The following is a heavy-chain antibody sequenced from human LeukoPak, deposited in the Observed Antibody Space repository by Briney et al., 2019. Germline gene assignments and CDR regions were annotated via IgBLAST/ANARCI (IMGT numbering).Heavy chain of an antibody. CDR3: ASPPGRIAVAARAQN. J-gene: IGHJ4*02. Sequence: PGGSLRLSCAASGFTFSSYAMSWVRQAPGKGLEWVSAISGSGGSTYYADSVKGRFTISRDNSENTLYLQMNSLRAEDTAVYYCASPPGRIAVAARAQNWGQGTLVTVSS. CDR1: GFTFSSYA. CDR2: ISGSGGST. D-gene: IGHD6-19*01. V-gene: IGHV3-23*01.